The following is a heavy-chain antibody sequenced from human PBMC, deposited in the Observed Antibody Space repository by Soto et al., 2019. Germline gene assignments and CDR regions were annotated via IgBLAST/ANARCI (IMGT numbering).Heavy chain of an antibody. CDR3: AREPVDTAMGDYGMDV. CDR2: INPSGGST. CDR1: GYTFTSYY. V-gene: IGHV1-46*01. D-gene: IGHD5-18*01. J-gene: IGHJ6*02. Sequence: ASVKVSCKASGYTFTSYYMHWVRQAPGQGLEWMGIINPSGGSTSYAQKFQGRVTMTRDTSTSTVYMELSSLRSEDTAVYYCAREPVDTAMGDYGMDVWGQGTTVTVSS.